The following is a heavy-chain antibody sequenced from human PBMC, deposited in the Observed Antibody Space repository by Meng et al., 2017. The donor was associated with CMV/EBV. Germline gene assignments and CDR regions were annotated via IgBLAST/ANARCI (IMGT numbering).Heavy chain of an antibody. D-gene: IGHD2-2*01. CDR1: GFTFDDYG. CDR3: ARDSVPAATVALQVGAFDI. J-gene: IGHJ3*02. V-gene: IGHV3-20*01. CDR2: INWNGGST. Sequence: GESLKISCAASGFTFDDYGMSWVRQAPGKGLEWVSGINWNGGSTGYADSVKGRFTISRDNAKNSLYLQMSSLRAEDTALYHCARDSVPAATVALQVGAFDIWGQGTMVTVSS.